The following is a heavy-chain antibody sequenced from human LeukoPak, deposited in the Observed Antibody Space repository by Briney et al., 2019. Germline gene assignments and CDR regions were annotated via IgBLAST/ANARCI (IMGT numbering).Heavy chain of an antibody. V-gene: IGHV1-18*01. J-gene: IGHJ4*02. D-gene: IGHD6-13*01. CDR3: ARRSISSWYDYFDY. CDR2: ISVYNGNT. CDR1: GYTFTNYG. Sequence: ASVKVSCKASGYTFTNYGISWVRQAPGQGLEWMGWISVYNGNTNYAQKFQGRVTMTTDTSTSTSYMELRSLSSDDTAVYYCARRSISSWYDYFDYWGQGTLVTVSS.